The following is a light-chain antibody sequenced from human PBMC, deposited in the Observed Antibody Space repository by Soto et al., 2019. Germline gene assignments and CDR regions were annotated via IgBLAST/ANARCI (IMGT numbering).Light chain of an antibody. CDR1: SSNLGAGYD. CDR2: GNR. J-gene: IGLJ3*02. CDR3: SSYAGSQTWV. V-gene: IGLV1-40*01. Sequence: QLVLTQPPSVSGAPGQRVTLSCTGTSSNLGAGYDVHWYQQLPGAAPKLVIFGNRNRPSGVPERFSGSKSGTSASLAITGLQAEDEADYYCSSYAGSQTWVFGGGTKLTVL.